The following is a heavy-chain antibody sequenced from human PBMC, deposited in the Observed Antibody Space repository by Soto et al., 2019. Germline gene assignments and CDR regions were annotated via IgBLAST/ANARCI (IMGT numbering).Heavy chain of an antibody. Sequence: AGGSLRLSCAASGFAFSTYAMTWVRQAPGKGLEWVSVISGSGGSSYYAASVKGRFTISRDNSKNTLYLQMNGLRAEDTALYYCAKVTKRAAAGRYEYYKYGMDVWGQGTTVTSP. D-gene: IGHD6-13*01. CDR2: ISGSGGSS. CDR3: AKVTKRAAAGRYEYYKYGMDV. V-gene: IGHV3-23*01. J-gene: IGHJ6*02. CDR1: GFAFSTYA.